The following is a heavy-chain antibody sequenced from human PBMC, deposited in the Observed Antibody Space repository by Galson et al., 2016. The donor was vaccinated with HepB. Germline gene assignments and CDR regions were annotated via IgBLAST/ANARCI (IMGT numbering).Heavy chain of an antibody. D-gene: IGHD4-17*01. J-gene: IGHJ3*02. CDR2: ISNSGSTT. Sequence: SLRLSCAASGFTFSTYAMSWVRQAPGKGLEWVSAISNSGSTTYYADSVKGRFTISRDNSKNTLYLQLSSQSVEDTAVYYCARGWGYGDYDDALAIWGQGTVVTVSS. V-gene: IGHV3-23*01. CDR1: GFTFSTYA. CDR3: ARGWGYGDYDDALAI.